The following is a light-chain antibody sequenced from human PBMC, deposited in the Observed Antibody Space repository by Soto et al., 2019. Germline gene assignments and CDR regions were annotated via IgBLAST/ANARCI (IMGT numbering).Light chain of an antibody. CDR2: GAS. CDR1: QSVSSN. V-gene: IGKV3-15*01. CDR3: QHRSSWPRIYT. J-gene: IGKJ2*01. Sequence: ELVLTQSPATLSVPPGARATLSCRVSQSVSSNLAWYQKTPGQAPRLLIHGASTRATSIPSRLSCSGSWTECTLTISSVQSEDFALFYWQHRSSWPRIYTFGQWTK.